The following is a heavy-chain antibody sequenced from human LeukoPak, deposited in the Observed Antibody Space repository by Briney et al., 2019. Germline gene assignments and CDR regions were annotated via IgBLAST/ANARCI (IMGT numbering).Heavy chain of an antibody. V-gene: IGHV4-59*01. Sequence: PSETLSLTCNVSGGSISSYYWGWVRQPPGQGLEWIGYIYYSGSTNYNPYLKSRVTISVDTSKNQFSLKLSSVTAADTAVYYCARVSYGDPGSFDYWGQGTLVTVSS. CDR1: GGSISSYY. CDR3: ARVSYGDPGSFDY. CDR2: IYYSGST. J-gene: IGHJ4*02. D-gene: IGHD4-17*01.